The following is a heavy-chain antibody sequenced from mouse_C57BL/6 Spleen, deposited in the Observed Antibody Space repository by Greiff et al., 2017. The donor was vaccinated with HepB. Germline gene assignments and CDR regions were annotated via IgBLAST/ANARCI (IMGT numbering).Heavy chain of an antibody. V-gene: IGHV5-4*01. CDR1: GFTFSSYA. J-gene: IGHJ3*01. CDR2: ISDGGSYT. CDR3: ARDGDDGYYAWFAY. D-gene: IGHD2-3*01. Sequence: EVQLQESGGGLVKPGGSLKLSCAASGFTFSSYAMSWVRQTPEKRLEWVATISDGGSYTYYPDNVKGRFTISRDNAKNNLYLQMSHLKSEDTAMYYCARDGDDGYYAWFAYWGQGTLVTVSA.